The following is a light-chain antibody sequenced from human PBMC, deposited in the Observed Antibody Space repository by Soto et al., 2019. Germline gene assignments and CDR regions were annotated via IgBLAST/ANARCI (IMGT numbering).Light chain of an antibody. J-gene: IGLJ2*01. CDR2: DNN. V-gene: IGLV1-51*01. CDR1: SSNIGNNY. Sequence: QSVLTQPPSVSAAPGQKVTISCSGSSSNIGNNYVSWYQQLPGTAPKVLIYDNNKRPSGIPDRLSGSKSGTSATLGITGLQNGDEADYYCGTWDSSLSAVVFGGGTKLTVL. CDR3: GTWDSSLSAVV.